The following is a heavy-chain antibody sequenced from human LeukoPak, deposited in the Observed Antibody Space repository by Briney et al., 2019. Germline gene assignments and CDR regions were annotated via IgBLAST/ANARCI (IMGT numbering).Heavy chain of an antibody. CDR3: ARASYCSGGSCYSDC. CDR1: GYTFTSYS. D-gene: IGHD2-15*01. J-gene: IGHJ4*02. Sequence: ASVKVSCKASGYTFTSYSISWVRQAPGQGLEWMGWISAYNGNTIYAQKVKGRVTMTTDTSTSTAYMELRSLKSDDTAVYYCARASYCSGGSCYSDCWGQGTLVTASS. CDR2: ISAYNGNT. V-gene: IGHV1-18*01.